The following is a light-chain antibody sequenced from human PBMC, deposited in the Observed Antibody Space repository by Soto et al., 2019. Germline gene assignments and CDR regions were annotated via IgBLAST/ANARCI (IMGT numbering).Light chain of an antibody. CDR2: DVN. CDR1: SSDVGNYNY. V-gene: IGLV2-8*01. Sequence: QSALTQPPSASGSPGQSVTSSCTGTSSDVGNYNYVSWYQKHPGKAPKLMIYDVNKRPSGVPDRFSGSKSGNTASLTVSGLQADDEAEYYCSSYAGGNNLLFGGGTQLTVL. CDR3: SSYAGGNNLL. J-gene: IGLJ2*01.